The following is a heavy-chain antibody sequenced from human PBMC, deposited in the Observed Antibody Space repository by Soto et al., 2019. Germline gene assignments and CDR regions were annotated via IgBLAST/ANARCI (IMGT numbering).Heavy chain of an antibody. CDR1: GFTFSSYG. D-gene: IGHD2-15*01. Sequence: GGSLRLSCAASGFTFSSYGMHWVRQAPGKGLEWVAVISYDGSNKYYADSVKGRFTISRDNSKNTLYLQMNSLRAEDTAVYYCAKDLVVVAATPDALDIWGQGTMVTVSS. CDR2: ISYDGSNK. J-gene: IGHJ3*02. V-gene: IGHV3-30*18. CDR3: AKDLVVVAATPDALDI.